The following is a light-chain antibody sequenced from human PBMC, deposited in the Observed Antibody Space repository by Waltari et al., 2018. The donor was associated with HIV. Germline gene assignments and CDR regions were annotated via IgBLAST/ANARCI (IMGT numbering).Light chain of an antibody. CDR1: ELGDKY. CDR2: PNT. V-gene: IGLV3-1*01. J-gene: IGLJ1*01. Sequence: SYELTQPPSVSVSPGQTATITCSGDELGDKYACWYQQKPGQSPILVIYPNTKRPSGIPERFSGSISGNTATLTISGTQAMDEADYYCQAWDSKTAYVFGTGTKVTVL. CDR3: QAWDSKTAYV.